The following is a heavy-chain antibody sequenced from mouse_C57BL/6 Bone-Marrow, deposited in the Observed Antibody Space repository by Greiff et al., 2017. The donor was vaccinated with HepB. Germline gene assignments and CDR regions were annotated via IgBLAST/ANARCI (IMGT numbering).Heavy chain of an antibody. CDR1: GFNIKDDY. J-gene: IGHJ4*01. CDR3: TTDDYYDYDGYAMDY. D-gene: IGHD2-4*01. CDR2: IDTENGDT. Sequence: EVKLMESGAELVRPGASVKLSCTASGFNIKDDYMHWVQQRPEQGLEWIGWIDTENGDTEYATKFQGRATITADTTSNTDYLQRSSLTSEDTAVYYCTTDDYYDYDGYAMDYWGQGTSVTVSS. V-gene: IGHV14-4*01.